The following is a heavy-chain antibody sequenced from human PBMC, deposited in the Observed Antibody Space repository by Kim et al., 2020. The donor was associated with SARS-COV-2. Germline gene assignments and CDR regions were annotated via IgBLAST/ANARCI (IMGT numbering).Heavy chain of an antibody. CDR3: ARDLVVVPAALPAY. CDR2: IWYDGSNK. J-gene: IGHJ4*02. V-gene: IGHV3-33*08. CDR1: GFTFSSYG. D-gene: IGHD2-2*01. Sequence: GGSLRLSCAASGFTFSSYGMHWVRQAPGKGLEWVAVIWYDGSNKYYADSVKGRFTISRDNSKNTLYLRMNSLRAEDTAVYYCARDLVVVPAALPAYWGQGTLVTVSS.